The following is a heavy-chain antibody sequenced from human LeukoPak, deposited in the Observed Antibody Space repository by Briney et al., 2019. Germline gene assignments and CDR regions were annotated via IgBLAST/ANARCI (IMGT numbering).Heavy chain of an antibody. CDR3: ARGGYSFDY. CDR2: LHADGIER. V-gene: IGHV3-7*01. D-gene: IGHD5-12*01. J-gene: IGHJ4*02. CDR1: GFTLSGYW. Sequence: QAGGSLRLSCAASGFTLSGYWMSWVRQAPGKGLEWVARLHADGIERYYVDPVKGRFTISRDNAKNSLHLQMYSLRLDDTAVHYCARGGYSFDYLGQGTLVTVSS.